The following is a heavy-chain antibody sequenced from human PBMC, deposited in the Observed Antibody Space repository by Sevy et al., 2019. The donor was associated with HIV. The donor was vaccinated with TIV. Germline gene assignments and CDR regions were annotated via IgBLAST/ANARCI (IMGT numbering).Heavy chain of an antibody. Sequence: GGSLGLSCAASGITFSSYAMSWVRQAPGKGLDWVSIISGSGDMTYYADSVKGRFNISRDNSKNTLYLHMSSLRAEDTAVYYCTKHIGATRGSWFDPWGQGTLVTVSS. V-gene: IGHV3-23*01. CDR2: ISGSGDMT. D-gene: IGHD1-26*01. CDR3: TKHIGATRGSWFDP. J-gene: IGHJ5*02. CDR1: GITFSSYA.